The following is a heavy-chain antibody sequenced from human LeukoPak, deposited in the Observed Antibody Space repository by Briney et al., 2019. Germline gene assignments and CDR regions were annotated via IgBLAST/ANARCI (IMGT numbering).Heavy chain of an antibody. Sequence: GASVKVSCKASGYTFTSYGFRWVRQAPGQGLEWTGWISAYNGNTNYAQKLQGRVTMTTDTSTSTAYMELRSLRSDDTAAYYCARGRGWLRDPLNWFDPWGQGTLVTVSS. CDR3: ARGRGWLRDPLNWFDP. J-gene: IGHJ5*02. V-gene: IGHV1-18*01. D-gene: IGHD5-24*01. CDR1: GYTFTSYG. CDR2: ISAYNGNT.